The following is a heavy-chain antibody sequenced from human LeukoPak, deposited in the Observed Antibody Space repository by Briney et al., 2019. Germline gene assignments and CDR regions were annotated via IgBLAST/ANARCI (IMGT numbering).Heavy chain of an antibody. CDR2: ISYDGSNK. CDR1: GFTFSSYG. CDR3: ARKAGYYYGSGDY. Sequence: PGGSLRLSCAASGFTFSSYGMHWVRQAPGKGLKWVAVISYDGSNKYYADSVKGRFTISRDNSKNTLYLQMNSLRAEDSAVYCCARKAGYYYGSGDYWGQGTLVTVSS. J-gene: IGHJ4*02. V-gene: IGHV3-30*03. D-gene: IGHD3-10*01.